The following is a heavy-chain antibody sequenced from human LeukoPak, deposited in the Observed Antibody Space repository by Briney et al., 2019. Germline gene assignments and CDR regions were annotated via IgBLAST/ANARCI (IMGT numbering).Heavy chain of an antibody. CDR3: ARRAGGYSHPYDY. J-gene: IGHJ4*02. CDR1: GFTVSSYG. CDR2: FSGTDGGT. Sequence: GGSLRLSCAASGFTVSSYGMTWVRQAPGKGLEWVSSFSGTDGGTYYADSVKGRFTISRDISKNTLYLQMSSLRAEDTAVYYCARRAGGYSHPYDYWGQGVLVTVSS. D-gene: IGHD4-23*01. V-gene: IGHV3-23*01.